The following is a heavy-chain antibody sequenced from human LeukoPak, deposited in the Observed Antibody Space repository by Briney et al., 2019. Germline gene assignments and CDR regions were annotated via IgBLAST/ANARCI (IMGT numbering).Heavy chain of an antibody. V-gene: IGHV4-59*08. J-gene: IGHJ4*02. CDR2: IYYSGST. Sequence: PSETLSLTCTVSGGSMSSYYWSWIRQPPGKGLEWIGYIYYSGSTKYNPSPKSRVTISVDTSKNQFSLKLSSVTAADTAVYYCARGARAGYNLEPFDYWGQGTLVTVSP. CDR3: ARGARAGYNLEPFDY. CDR1: GGSMSSYY. D-gene: IGHD5-24*01.